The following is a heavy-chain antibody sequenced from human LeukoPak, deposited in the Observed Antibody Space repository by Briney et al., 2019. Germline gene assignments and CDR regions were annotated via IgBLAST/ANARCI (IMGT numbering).Heavy chain of an antibody. D-gene: IGHD1-1*01. CDR2: IYYSGST. Sequence: SSETLSLTCTVSGGSISSSSYYWGWIRQPPGKGLEWIGSIYYSGSTYYNPSLKSRVTISVDTSKNQFSLKLSSVTAADTAVYYCARDWASYNWNVEDAFDIWGQGTMVTVSS. CDR1: GGSISSSSYY. J-gene: IGHJ3*02. CDR3: ARDWASYNWNVEDAFDI. V-gene: IGHV4-39*07.